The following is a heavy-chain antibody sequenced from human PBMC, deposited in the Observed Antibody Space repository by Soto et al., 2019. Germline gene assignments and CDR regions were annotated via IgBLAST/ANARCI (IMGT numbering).Heavy chain of an antibody. Sequence: SETLSLTCAVSGGAISSSSYYWGWIRQPPGKGLEWIGNIYYSGRTYYNPSLKSRVTMSLDTSKNQFSLKLSSVTAADPAVYFCPRKLRVLRYFELFNFWGQAALVTVSS. CDR1: GGAISSSSYY. V-gene: IGHV4-39*01. CDR3: PRKLRVLRYFELFNF. D-gene: IGHD3-9*01. J-gene: IGHJ4*02. CDR2: IYYSGRT.